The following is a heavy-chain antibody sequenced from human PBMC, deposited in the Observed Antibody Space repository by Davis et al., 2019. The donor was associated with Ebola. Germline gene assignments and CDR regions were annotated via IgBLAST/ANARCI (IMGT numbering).Heavy chain of an antibody. CDR2: ISSSSSYI. V-gene: IGHV3-21*01. CDR1: GFTFSSYS. CDR3: ARALWFGELGYYYYYGMDV. J-gene: IGHJ6*02. Sequence: GESLKISCAASGFTFSSYSMNWVRQAPGKGLEWVSSISSSSSYIYYADSVKGRFTISRDNAKNSLYLQMNSRRAEDTAVYYCARALWFGELGYYYYYGMDVWGQGTTVTVSS. D-gene: IGHD3-10*01.